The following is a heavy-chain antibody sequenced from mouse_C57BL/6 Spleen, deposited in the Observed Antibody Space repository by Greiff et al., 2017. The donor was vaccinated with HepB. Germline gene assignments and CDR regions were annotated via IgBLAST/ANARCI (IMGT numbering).Heavy chain of an antibody. CDR1: GYTFTSYW. CDR3: AIIRTDYDGFAY. J-gene: IGHJ3*01. CDR2: IYPSDSET. Sequence: QVQLQQPGAELVRPGSSVKLSCKASGYTFTSYWMDWVKQRPGQGLEWIGNIYPSDSETHYNQKFKDKATLTVDKSSSTAYMQLSSLTSEDSAVYYCAIIRTDYDGFAYWGQGTLVTVSA. D-gene: IGHD2-4*01. V-gene: IGHV1-61*01.